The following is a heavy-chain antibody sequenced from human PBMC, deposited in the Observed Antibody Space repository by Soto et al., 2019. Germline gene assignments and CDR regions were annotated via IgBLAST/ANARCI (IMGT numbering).Heavy chain of an antibody. CDR3: SHDSNGFYGFDY. CDR2: IYWDDDK. D-gene: IGHD6-19*01. V-gene: IGHV2-5*02. CDR1: GFSLSTSGVG. Sequence: QITLKESGPTLVKPTQTLTLTCTFSGFSLSTSGVGVGWIRQPPGKALEWLALIYWDDDKRYSPSLKSRHTHTKDTSKNQVVLTMTNKPPADTATYDCSHDSNGFYGFDYWGQGTLVTVS. J-gene: IGHJ4*02.